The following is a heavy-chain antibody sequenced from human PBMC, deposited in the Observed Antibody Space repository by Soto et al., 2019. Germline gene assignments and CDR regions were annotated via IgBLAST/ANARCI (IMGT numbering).Heavy chain of an antibody. CDR3: ARIVGATLDY. V-gene: IGHV4-39*01. Sequence: SGTLSLTCTVSGGSISSSSYYWGWIRQPPGKGLEWIGSIYYSGSTYYNPSLKSRVTISVDTSKNQFSLKLSSVTAADAAVYYCARIVGATLDYWGQGTLVTVSS. CDR1: GGSISSSSYY. J-gene: IGHJ4*02. D-gene: IGHD1-26*01. CDR2: IYYSGST.